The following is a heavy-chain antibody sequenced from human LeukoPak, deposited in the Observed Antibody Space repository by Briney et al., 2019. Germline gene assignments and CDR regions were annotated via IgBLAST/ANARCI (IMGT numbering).Heavy chain of an antibody. D-gene: IGHD2-2*01. J-gene: IGHJ4*02. Sequence: PGESLKISCKGSGYSFTSYWIGWVRQMPGKGLEWMGIIYPGDSDTRYSPSFQGQVTISADKSISTAYLQWSSLKASDTAMYYCARRGRYCSSTSCYAPYWGQGTLVTVSS. CDR1: GYSFTSYW. CDR3: ARRGRYCSSTSCYAPY. V-gene: IGHV5-51*01. CDR2: IYPGDSDT.